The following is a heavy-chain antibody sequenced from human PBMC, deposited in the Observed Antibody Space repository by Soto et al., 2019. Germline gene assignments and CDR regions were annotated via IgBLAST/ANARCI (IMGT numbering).Heavy chain of an antibody. CDR1: VGSISSGGYY. V-gene: IGHV4-31*03. CDR2: IYYSGST. J-gene: IGHJ4*02. Sequence: NPSETLSLTCTVSVGSISSGGYYWSWIRQHPGKGLEWIGYIYYSGSTYYNPSLKSRVTISVDTSKNQFSLKLSSVTAADTAVYYCARGLVDSSSRAASLNFDYWGQGTLVTVSS. CDR3: ARGLVDSSSRAASLNFDY. D-gene: IGHD6-6*01.